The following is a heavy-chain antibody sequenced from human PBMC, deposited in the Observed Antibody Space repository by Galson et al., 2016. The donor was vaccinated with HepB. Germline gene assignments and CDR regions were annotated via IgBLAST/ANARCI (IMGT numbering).Heavy chain of an antibody. J-gene: IGHJ5*02. CDR1: GDSVNSGFYY. D-gene: IGHD2-21*01. Sequence: SETLSLTCVVSGDSVNSGFYYWSWIRQPPGKGLEWIGCIYYSGSTNYTTSLQSRVSISLDTSKNQLSLKLNSVTAADTAVYYCARHPPYIPNWFDPWGQGTLVTVSS. CDR2: IYYSGST. CDR3: ARHPPYIPNWFDP. V-gene: IGHV4-61*01.